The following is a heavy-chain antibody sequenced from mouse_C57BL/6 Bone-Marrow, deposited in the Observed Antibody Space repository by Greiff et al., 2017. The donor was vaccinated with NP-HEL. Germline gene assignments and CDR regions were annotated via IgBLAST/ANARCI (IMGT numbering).Heavy chain of an antibody. J-gene: IGHJ4*01. CDR2: ISNGGGST. V-gene: IGHV5-12*01. CDR1: GFTFSDYY. Sequence: EVKLMESGGGLVQPGGSLKLSCAASGFTFSDYYMYWVRQTPEKRLEWVAYISNGGGSTYYPDTVKGRFTISRDNAKNTLYLQMSRLKSEDTAMYYCARLGYYYAMDYWGQGTSVTVSS. CDR3: ARLGYYYAMDY.